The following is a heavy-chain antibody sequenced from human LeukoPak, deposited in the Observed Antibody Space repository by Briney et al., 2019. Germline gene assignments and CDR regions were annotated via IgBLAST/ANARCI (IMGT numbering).Heavy chain of an antibody. J-gene: IGHJ6*02. CDR2: IYSDGTT. V-gene: IGHV3-53*04. CDR1: GFSVSENY. CDR3: ARDWSYYYGIDV. D-gene: IGHD1-1*01. Sequence: PGGSLRLSCAPSGFSVSENYISWVRQTPGKGLEWVSSIYSDGTTYYPDSVKGRFTISRHISKNTVDLQMNSLRAEDPALYYCARDWSYYYGIDVWGQGTTVTVSS.